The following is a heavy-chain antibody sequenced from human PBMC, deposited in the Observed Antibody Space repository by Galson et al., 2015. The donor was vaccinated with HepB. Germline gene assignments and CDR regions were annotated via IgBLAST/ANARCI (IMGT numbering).Heavy chain of an antibody. CDR2: ITPSGDNT. J-gene: IGHJ4*03. Sequence: SLRLSCAVSGFTLSSSGMHWVRQAPGKGLEWVSAITPSGDNTYSADSLKGRFTISRDNSKNTVFLQMNSLRADDTAIYFCAKVFPEKTDGWYRQALYYFDSWGHGTRVTVSS. CDR3: AKVFPEKTDGWYRQALYYFDS. CDR1: GFTLSSSG. V-gene: IGHV3-23*01. D-gene: IGHD6-19*01.